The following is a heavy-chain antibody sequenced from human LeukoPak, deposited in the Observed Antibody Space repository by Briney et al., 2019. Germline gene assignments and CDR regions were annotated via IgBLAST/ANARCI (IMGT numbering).Heavy chain of an antibody. CDR2: IIPIFGTA. J-gene: IGHJ4*02. CDR1: GGTFSSYA. V-gene: IGHV1-69*05. CDR3: ATRPTYYDFWSGYPLDY. Sequence: SVKVSCKASGGTFSSYAISWVRQAPGQGLEWMGGIIPIFGTANYAQKFQGRVTITTDESTSTAYMELSSLRSEDTAVYYCATRPTYYDFWSGYPLDYWGQGTLVTVSS. D-gene: IGHD3-3*01.